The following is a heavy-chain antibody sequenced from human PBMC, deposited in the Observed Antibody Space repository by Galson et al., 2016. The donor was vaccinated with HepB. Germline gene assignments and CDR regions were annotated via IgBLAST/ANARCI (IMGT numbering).Heavy chain of an antibody. CDR1: GYTFTGHY. CDR3: ARDVQYAFDL. J-gene: IGHJ3*01. V-gene: IGHV1-2*04. Sequence: SVKVSCKASGYTFTGHYMHWVRQAPGQGLEWVGRININSGDTIYAQNFQGWVTMTRDTSISTAYMELKRLRSDDTAVYYCARDVQYAFDLWGQGTVVSVS. CDR2: ININSGDT.